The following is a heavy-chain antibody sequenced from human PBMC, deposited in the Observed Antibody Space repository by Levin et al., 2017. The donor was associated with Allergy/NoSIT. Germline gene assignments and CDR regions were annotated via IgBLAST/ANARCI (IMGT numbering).Heavy chain of an antibody. D-gene: IGHD1-14*01. J-gene: IGHJ4*02. CDR3: ARDRDGKDY. V-gene: IGHV3-7*04. Sequence: GGSLRLSCAASGFTFKNYWMSWVRQAPGKGLEWVANINRDGSEERYADSLKGRFTISRDNAKNSVSLQMNGLRVEDTAVYYCARDRDGKDYWGQGTLVTAS. CDR2: INRDGSEE. CDR1: GFTFKNYW.